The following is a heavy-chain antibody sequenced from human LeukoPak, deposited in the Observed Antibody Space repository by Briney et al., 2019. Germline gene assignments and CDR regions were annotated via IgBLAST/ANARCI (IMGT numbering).Heavy chain of an antibody. D-gene: IGHD6-19*01. CDR1: GYRFTSYW. CDR2: IYPGDSDT. J-gene: IGHJ4*02. CDR3: ARHPSSEAVDY. V-gene: IGHV5-51*01. Sequence: GEALKISCKGSGYRFTSYWIGWVRPMPGKGLEWMGNIYPGDSDTRYSPSFQGQVTISADKCISTAYMQWSSLKASDTAMYYCARHPSSEAVDYWGQGNLVTVSS.